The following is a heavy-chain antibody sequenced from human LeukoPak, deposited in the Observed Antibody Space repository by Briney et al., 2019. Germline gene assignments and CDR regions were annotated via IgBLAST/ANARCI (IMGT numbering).Heavy chain of an antibody. CDR3: ARDGDSSGYYAYYFDY. CDR1: GFTFSSYG. CDR2: ISGGGDNT. V-gene: IGHV3-23*01. D-gene: IGHD3-22*01. J-gene: IGHJ4*02. Sequence: GGTLRLSCAASGFTFSSYGMSWVRQAPGKGLEWVSSISGGGDNTYYADSVKGRFTISRDNSKTTLYLQMNSLRAEDTAVYYCARDGDSSGYYAYYFDYWGQGTLVTVSS.